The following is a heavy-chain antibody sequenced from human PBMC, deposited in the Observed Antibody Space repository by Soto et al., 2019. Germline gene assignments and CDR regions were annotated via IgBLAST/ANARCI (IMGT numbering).Heavy chain of an antibody. CDR3: AIGTRGVNDI. Sequence: GESLKISCKGSGYSFSGYWIAWVRQMPGKGLEWMGIIYPDDSDTRYSPSFQGQVTISADKSLSTAYLQWGSLKASDTAMYYCAIGTRGVNDIWGQGTMVTVSS. CDR1: GYSFSGYW. CDR2: IYPDDSDT. J-gene: IGHJ3*02. D-gene: IGHD3-10*01. V-gene: IGHV5-51*01.